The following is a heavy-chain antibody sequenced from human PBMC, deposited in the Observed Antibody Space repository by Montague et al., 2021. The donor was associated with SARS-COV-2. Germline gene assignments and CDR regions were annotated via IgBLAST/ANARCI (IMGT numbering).Heavy chain of an antibody. J-gene: IGHJ3*02. D-gene: IGHD2-15*01. Sequence: TLSLTCTVSGGSISNGGYYCSWIRQPPGKGLEWIGYMYDSGSTYYNPSLTSRVTMSLDTSKNQFSLKLSSVTAADTAVYYCARGDGVVVAAPYIWGQGTMVTVSS. V-gene: IGHV4-31*03. CDR1: GGSISNGGYY. CDR3: ARGDGVVVAAPYI. CDR2: MYDSGST.